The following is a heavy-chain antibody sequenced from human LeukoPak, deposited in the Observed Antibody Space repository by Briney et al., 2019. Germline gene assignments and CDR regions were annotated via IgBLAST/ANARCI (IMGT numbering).Heavy chain of an antibody. Sequence: SETLSLTCTVSGGSISSGSYYWSWIRQPAGKGLEWIGRIYTSGSTNYNPSLKSRVTISVDTSKNQFSLKLSSATAADTAVYYCARDVKYYDILTGYYTEYYFDYWGQGTLVTVSS. CDR1: GGSISSGSYY. CDR3: ARDVKYYDILTGYYTEYYFDY. V-gene: IGHV4-61*02. CDR2: IYTSGST. D-gene: IGHD3-9*01. J-gene: IGHJ4*02.